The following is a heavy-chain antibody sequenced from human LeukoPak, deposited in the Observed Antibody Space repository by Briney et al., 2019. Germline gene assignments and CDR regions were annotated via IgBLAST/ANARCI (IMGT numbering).Heavy chain of an antibody. Sequence: GRSLRLSCAASGFTFSSYGMHWVRQSPGKGLEWVAVIWYDGNNKNYADSVKGRFTISRDNSKNTLYLQMNSLRAEDTAVYYCARDTYDILTGYYKWAFDIWGQGTMVTVSS. CDR3: ARDTYDILTGYYKWAFDI. J-gene: IGHJ3*02. CDR1: GFTFSSYG. V-gene: IGHV3-33*01. D-gene: IGHD3-9*01. CDR2: IWYDGNNK.